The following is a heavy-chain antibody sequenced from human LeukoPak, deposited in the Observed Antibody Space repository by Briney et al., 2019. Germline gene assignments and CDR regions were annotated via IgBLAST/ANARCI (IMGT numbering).Heavy chain of an antibody. Sequence: ASVKVSCKASAYTFTTSDINWVRQAAGQGLEWMGWMNPNSGHAGYAQRFQGRVTMTTDTSTSTAYMELRSLRSDDTAVYYCARVKMATTGDAFDIWGQGTMVTVSS. V-gene: IGHV1-8*01. J-gene: IGHJ3*02. CDR2: MNPNSGHA. D-gene: IGHD5-24*01. CDR3: ARVKMATTGDAFDI. CDR1: AYTFTTSD.